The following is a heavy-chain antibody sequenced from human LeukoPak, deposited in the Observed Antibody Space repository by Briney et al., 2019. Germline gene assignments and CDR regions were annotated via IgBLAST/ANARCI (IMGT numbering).Heavy chain of an antibody. CDR2: IYYSGTT. J-gene: IGHJ3*02. V-gene: IGHV4-4*02. CDR3: ARGGGTVISSNAFDI. CDR1: GGSISIFNR. D-gene: IGHD1-1*01. Sequence: PSGTLSLTCAVSGGSISIFNRWSWVRQPPGKGLEWIGEIYYSGTTNYNPSLKSRVTVSVDKSRNQFSLKLSSVTAADTAVYYCARGGGTVISSNAFDIWGQGTMVTVSS.